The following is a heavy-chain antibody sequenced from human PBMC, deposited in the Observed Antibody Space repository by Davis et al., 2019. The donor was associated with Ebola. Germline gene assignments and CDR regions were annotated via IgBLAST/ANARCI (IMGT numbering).Heavy chain of an antibody. Sequence: SETLSLTCTVPGASISSYYWSWIRQPPGKGLEWIGYIYYSGSTNYNPSLKSRVTISLDTSKNQFSLKLSSVTAADTAVYYCARHESSWDFWSGYYTHYYYGMDVWGQGTTVTVSS. CDR2: IYYSGST. CDR1: GASISSYY. CDR3: ARHESSWDFWSGYYTHYYYGMDV. V-gene: IGHV4-59*08. J-gene: IGHJ6*02. D-gene: IGHD3-3*01.